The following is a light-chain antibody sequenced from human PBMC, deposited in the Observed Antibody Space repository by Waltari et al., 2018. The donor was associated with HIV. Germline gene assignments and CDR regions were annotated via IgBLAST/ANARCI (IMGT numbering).Light chain of an antibody. CDR2: GAS. Sequence: IVMTQSPATLSASPGDRATLSCRASQSVGTDLAWYQQKPGQAPRLLISGASTRAAGIPARFTGSGSGSEFTLTISSLQSEDFALYYCQQYENWLTFGGGTKVEI. CDR3: QQYENWLT. J-gene: IGKJ4*01. CDR1: QSVGTD. V-gene: IGKV3-15*01.